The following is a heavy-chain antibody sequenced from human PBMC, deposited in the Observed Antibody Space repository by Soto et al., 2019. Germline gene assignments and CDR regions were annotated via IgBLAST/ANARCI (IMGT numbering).Heavy chain of an antibody. J-gene: IGHJ5*02. CDR2: IIPLFGTT. Sequence: QVQLVQSGAEVRMPGSSVKVSCKASGGTFSTYPINWVRQAPGQGLEWMGGIIPLFGTTNYAQKFKGRVTITADESKSTAYMELSSLRAEDAAVYYCARGATHGISWYFWFDPWGQGTLVTVSS. V-gene: IGHV1-69*01. CDR3: ARGATHGISWYFWFDP. CDR1: GGTFSTYP. D-gene: IGHD6-13*01.